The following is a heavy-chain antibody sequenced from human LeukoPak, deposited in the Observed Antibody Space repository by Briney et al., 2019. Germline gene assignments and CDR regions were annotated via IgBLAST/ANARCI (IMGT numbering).Heavy chain of an antibody. D-gene: IGHD2-15*01. V-gene: IGHV1-2*02. CDR2: INPNSGGT. J-gene: IGHJ5*02. Sequence: GASVKVSCKASGYTFTGYYMHWVRQAPGQGLEWMGWINPNSGGTNYAQKLQGRVTMTTDTSTSTAYMELSSLRSEDTAVYYCATDPRYCSGGSCYRGPGFDPWGQGTLVTVSS. CDR3: ATDPRYCSGGSCYRGPGFDP. CDR1: GYTFTGYY.